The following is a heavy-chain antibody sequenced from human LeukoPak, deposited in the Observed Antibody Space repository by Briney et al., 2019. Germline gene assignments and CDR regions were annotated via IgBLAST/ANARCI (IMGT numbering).Heavy chain of an antibody. V-gene: IGHV4-39*07. CDR1: GGSISSSSYY. CDR2: IYYSGST. J-gene: IGHJ4*02. Sequence: PSETLSLTCTVSGGSISSSSYYWGWIRQPPGKGLEWIGSIYYSGSTYYNPSLKSRVTISVDTSKNQFSLKLSSVTAADTAVYYCASSTAPPYYFDYWGQGTLVTVSS. D-gene: IGHD2-21*02. CDR3: ASSTAPPYYFDY.